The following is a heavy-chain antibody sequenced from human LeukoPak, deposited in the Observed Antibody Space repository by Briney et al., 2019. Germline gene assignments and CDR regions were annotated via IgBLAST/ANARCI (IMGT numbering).Heavy chain of an antibody. J-gene: IGHJ4*02. CDR3: ARFTTTPGGYTYGRGVFDY. CDR2: MYFSGSG. Sequence: PSQTLSLTCTVSGGSISSGNYYWSWIRQPAGKGLEWIGRMYFSGSGNYNPSLKSRVTISTDTSKNQFSLSLSSVTAADTAVYYCARFTTTPGGYTYGRGVFDYWGQGTLVTVSS. CDR1: GGSISSGNYY. D-gene: IGHD5-18*01. V-gene: IGHV4-61*02.